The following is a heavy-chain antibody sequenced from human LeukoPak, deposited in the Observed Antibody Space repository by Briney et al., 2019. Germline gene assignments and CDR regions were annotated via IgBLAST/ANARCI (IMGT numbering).Heavy chain of an antibody. D-gene: IGHD3-3*01. CDR2: ISGSGSTA. Sequence: GGSLRLSCAASGFTFSIYAMSWVRQAPGKGLEWVSAISGSGSTAYYADSVKGRFTISRDNSKNTLYLQMNSLRAEDTAVYYCAKDRTYYDFWSGYLDAFDIWGQGTMVTVSS. V-gene: IGHV3-23*01. J-gene: IGHJ3*02. CDR1: GFTFSIYA. CDR3: AKDRTYYDFWSGYLDAFDI.